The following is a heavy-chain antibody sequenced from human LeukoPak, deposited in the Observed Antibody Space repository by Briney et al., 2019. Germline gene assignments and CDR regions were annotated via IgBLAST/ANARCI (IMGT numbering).Heavy chain of an antibody. Sequence: SVKVSCKASGGTFSSYAISWVRQAPGQGLEWMGGIIPIFGTANYAQKFQGRVTITADESTSTAYMELSSLRSEDAAVYYCARGEAYSYGYAGYWGQGTLVTVSS. CDR3: ARGEAYSYGYAGY. D-gene: IGHD5-18*01. V-gene: IGHV1-69*01. CDR2: IIPIFGTA. J-gene: IGHJ4*02. CDR1: GGTFSSYA.